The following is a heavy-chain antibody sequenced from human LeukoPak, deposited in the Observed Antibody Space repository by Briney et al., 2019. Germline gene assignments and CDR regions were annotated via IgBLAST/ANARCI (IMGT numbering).Heavy chain of an antibody. J-gene: IGHJ4*02. CDR2: IKHDASEK. V-gene: IGHV3-7*01. CDR3: ARDPPYYDSSGYYYDY. D-gene: IGHD3-22*01. CDR1: GFTFSSYW. Sequence: GGSLRLSCAASGFTFSSYWMAWVRQTPGKGLEWVANIKHDASEKYYVDSVKGRFTISRDNAKNSLYLQMNSLRAEDTAVYYCARDPPYYDSSGYYYDYWGQGTLVTVSS.